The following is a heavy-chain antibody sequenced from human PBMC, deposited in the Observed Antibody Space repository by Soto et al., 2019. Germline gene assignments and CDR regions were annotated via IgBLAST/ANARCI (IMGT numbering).Heavy chain of an antibody. J-gene: IGHJ6*02. CDR1: GFTFSNYG. CDR3: AKVGFCGSSTYYYYYGMDV. Sequence: GGSLRLSCAASGFTFSNYGMHWVRQAPGKGLEWVAVISYDGSNKYHADSVKGRFTISRDNSKNTLYLQMNSLRAEDTAVYYCAKVGFCGSSTYYYYYGMDVWAQRTTVTVSS. D-gene: IGHD1-26*01. V-gene: IGHV3-30*18. CDR2: ISYDGSNK.